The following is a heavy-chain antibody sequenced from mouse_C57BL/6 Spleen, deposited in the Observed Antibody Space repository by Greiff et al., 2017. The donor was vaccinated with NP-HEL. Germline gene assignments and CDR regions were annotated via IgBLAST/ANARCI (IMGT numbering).Heavy chain of an antibody. CDR3: ASSGVDC. CDR1: GYAFSSSW. J-gene: IGHJ4*01. D-gene: IGHD3-1*01. CDR2: IYPGDGDT. Sequence: QVQLQQSGPELVKPGASVKISCKASGYAFSSSWMNWVKQRPGKGLEWIGRIYPGDGDTNYNGKFKGKATLTADKSSSTAYMQLSSLTSDDSAVYFCASSGVDCWGQGTSVTVSS. V-gene: IGHV1-82*01.